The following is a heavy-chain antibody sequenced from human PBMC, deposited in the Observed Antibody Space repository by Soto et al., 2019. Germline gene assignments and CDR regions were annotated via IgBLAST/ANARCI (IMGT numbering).Heavy chain of an antibody. D-gene: IGHD1-26*01. Sequence: QVQLVQSGAEVKKPGSSVKVSCKASGGTFSSYAISWVRQAPGQGLEWMGGIIPIFGTANYAQKFQGRVTITADNSTSTAYMELSSLRSEDTAVYYCARVPPGGSYSWYYYYYGMDVWGQGTTVTVSS. CDR1: GGTFSSYA. J-gene: IGHJ6*02. CDR3: ARVPPGGSYSWYYYYYGMDV. V-gene: IGHV1-69*06. CDR2: IIPIFGTA.